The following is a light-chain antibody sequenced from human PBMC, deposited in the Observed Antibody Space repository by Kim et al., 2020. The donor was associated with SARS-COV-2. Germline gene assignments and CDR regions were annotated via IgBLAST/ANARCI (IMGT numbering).Light chain of an antibody. CDR1: QSISIS. V-gene: IGKV1-39*01. CDR3: QQTYITPIT. Sequence: ASVGDRVTIPCRASQSISISLNWYQHEPGKAPKLLIHSASTLHSGVPSRFSGSGSETDFTLTITSLQSEDFATYYCQQTYITPITFGQGTRLEIK. J-gene: IGKJ5*01. CDR2: SAS.